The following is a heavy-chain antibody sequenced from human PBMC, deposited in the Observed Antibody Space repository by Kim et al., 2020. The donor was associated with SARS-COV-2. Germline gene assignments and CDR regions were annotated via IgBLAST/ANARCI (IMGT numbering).Heavy chain of an antibody. D-gene: IGHD3-22*01. J-gene: IGHJ4*02. V-gene: IGHV4-4*02. Sequence: SETLSLTCAVSGGSISSSNWWSWVRQPPGKGLEWIGEIYHSGSTNYNPSLKSRVTISVDKSKNQFSLKLSSVTAADTAVYYCARSQLRPITMIVVVDYFDYWGQGTLVTVSS. CDR2: IYHSGST. CDR1: GGSISSSNW. CDR3: ARSQLRPITMIVVVDYFDY.